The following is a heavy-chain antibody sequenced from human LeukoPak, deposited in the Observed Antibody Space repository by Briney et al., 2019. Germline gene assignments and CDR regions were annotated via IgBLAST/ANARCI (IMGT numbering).Heavy chain of an antibody. V-gene: IGHV3-74*01. CDR1: GFSFSGHW. CDR3: ARGPSSNWSGLDF. D-gene: IGHD6-13*01. Sequence: PGGSLRLFCAASGFSFSGHWMHWARQLPGKGLVWVSRISPTGSTTSYADSVKGRFTVSRDNAKNTLYLQVNNLRAEDTAVYYCARGPSSNWSGLDFWGQGTLLTVSS. CDR2: ISPTGSTT. J-gene: IGHJ4*02.